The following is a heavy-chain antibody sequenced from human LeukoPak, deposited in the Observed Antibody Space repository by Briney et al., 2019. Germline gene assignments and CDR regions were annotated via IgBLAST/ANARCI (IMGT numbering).Heavy chain of an antibody. CDR3: ARDLDGDYGWHFDL. V-gene: IGHV3-74*01. J-gene: IGHJ2*01. CDR2: INSDGSTT. Sequence: GGSLRLSCAASGFTFSSYWMHWVRQAPGKGLVWVSRINSDGSTTSYADSVMGRFTISRDNAKNSLSLQMNSLRVEDTAVYYCARDLDGDYGWHFDLWGRGTLVTVSS. D-gene: IGHD4-17*01. CDR1: GFTFSSYW.